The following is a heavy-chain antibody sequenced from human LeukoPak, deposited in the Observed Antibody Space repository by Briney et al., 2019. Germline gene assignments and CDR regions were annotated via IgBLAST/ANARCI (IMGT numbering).Heavy chain of an antibody. CDR1: GFTFTSYA. CDR3: AKGGGAAFYYYMDV. Sequence: GGSPRLSCAASGFTFTSYAMSWVRQAPGKGLEWVSAISGSDGSTFYADSVKGRFTVSRDNFKNTLYLQMNSLRAEDTAVYYCAKGGGAAFYYYMDVWGKGTTVTVSS. CDR2: ISGSDGST. D-gene: IGHD1-26*01. J-gene: IGHJ6*03. V-gene: IGHV3-23*01.